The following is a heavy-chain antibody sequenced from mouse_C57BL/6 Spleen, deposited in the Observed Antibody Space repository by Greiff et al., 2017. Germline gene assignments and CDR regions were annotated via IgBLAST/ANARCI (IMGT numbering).Heavy chain of an antibody. D-gene: IGHD2-10*02. CDR1: GYTFTDYY. Sequence: EVQLQQSGPVLVKPGASVKMSCKASGYTFTDYYMNWVKQSHGKSLEWIGVINPYNGGTSYNQKFKGKATLTVDKSSSTAYMELNSLTSEDSAVYYCARGDSIFDYWGQGTTLTVSS. J-gene: IGHJ2*01. CDR2: INPYNGGT. CDR3: ARGDSIFDY. V-gene: IGHV1-19*01.